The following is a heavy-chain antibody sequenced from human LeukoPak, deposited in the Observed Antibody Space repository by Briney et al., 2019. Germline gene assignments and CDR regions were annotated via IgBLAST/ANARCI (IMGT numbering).Heavy chain of an antibody. CDR2: ISGHNGNT. CDR1: GYTFTGYY. J-gene: IGHJ4*02. Sequence: GASVKVSCKASGYTFTGYYMHWLRQAPGQGLEWMGWISGHNGNTNYAQKFQGRVTMTTDTSTSTAYMELRSLRSDDTAVYYCARDSHIVVVPAAPFHYWGQGTLVTVSS. D-gene: IGHD2-2*01. CDR3: ARDSHIVVVPAAPFHY. V-gene: IGHV1-18*04.